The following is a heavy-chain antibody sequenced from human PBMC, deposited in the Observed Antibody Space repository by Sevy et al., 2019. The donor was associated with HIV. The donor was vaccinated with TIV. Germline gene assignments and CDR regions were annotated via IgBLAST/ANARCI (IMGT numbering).Heavy chain of an antibody. Sequence: SETLSLTCTVSGGSISSYYWSWIRQPPGKGLEWIGYIYYSGSTKYNPSLKSRVTISVDTSKNQFSLKLSSVTAADTAVYYCARESSEGWFDPWGQGTLVTVSS. J-gene: IGHJ5*02. V-gene: IGHV4-59*01. CDR2: IYYSGST. CDR3: ARESSEGWFDP. CDR1: GGSISSYY.